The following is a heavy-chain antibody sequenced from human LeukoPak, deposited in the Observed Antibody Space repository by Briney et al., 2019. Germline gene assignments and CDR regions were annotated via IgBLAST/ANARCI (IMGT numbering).Heavy chain of an antibody. Sequence: GRSLRLSCAASGFTFSGSAIHWVRQAPGKGLEWVGRIRSKANSYATVCAASVKGRFTISRDDSKNMAYLQVNSLKTEDTAVYYCTRLSADDSSGYYYYWGQGTLVTVSS. V-gene: IGHV3-73*01. J-gene: IGHJ4*02. D-gene: IGHD3-22*01. CDR2: IRSKANSYAT. CDR3: TRLSADDSSGYYYY. CDR1: GFTFSGSA.